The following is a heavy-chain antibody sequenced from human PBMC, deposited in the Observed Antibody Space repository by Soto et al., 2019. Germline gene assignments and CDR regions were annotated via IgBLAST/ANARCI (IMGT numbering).Heavy chain of an antibody. D-gene: IGHD2-21*02. V-gene: IGHV3-23*01. CDR2: IGASGDIT. Sequence: GGSLRLSCAASGFSFTNFAMSWVRQAPGRGLEWVAGIGASGDITWYADSVKGRLSISRDNSKNTLYLQLNSLRFEDTAVYYCAKDDFTDRGDDYFDYWGPGTLVTVS. CDR3: AKDDFTDRGDDYFDY. J-gene: IGHJ4*02. CDR1: GFSFTNFA.